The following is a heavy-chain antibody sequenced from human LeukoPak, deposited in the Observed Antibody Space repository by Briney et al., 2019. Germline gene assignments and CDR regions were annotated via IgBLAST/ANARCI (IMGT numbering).Heavy chain of an antibody. CDR3: TRAPHHWGSDF. CDR1: GDSVSSAT. Sequence: SQTLSLTCAISGDSVSSATWNWIRQSPSRGLEWLGRTYYRSKWYIDYGASVKSRITISPDTSKNQFSLQLNSMTPEDTAVYYCTRAPHHWGSDFWGQGTLVTVSS. CDR2: TYYRSKWYI. D-gene: IGHD7-27*01. V-gene: IGHV6-1*01. J-gene: IGHJ4*02.